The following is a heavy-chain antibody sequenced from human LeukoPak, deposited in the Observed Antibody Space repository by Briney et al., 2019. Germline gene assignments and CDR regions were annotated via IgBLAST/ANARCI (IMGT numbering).Heavy chain of an antibody. V-gene: IGHV3-11*01. D-gene: IGHD3-10*01. Sequence: GGSVRLSCAASGFTFSTYYMNWVRQAPGKGLEWVSYISSSGSIIYYADSVKGRFTISRDNAKNSLYLQMNSLRAKDTAVYYCAREVQGFDYWGQGTLVTVSS. J-gene: IGHJ4*02. CDR1: GFTFSTYY. CDR3: AREVQGFDY. CDR2: ISSSGSII.